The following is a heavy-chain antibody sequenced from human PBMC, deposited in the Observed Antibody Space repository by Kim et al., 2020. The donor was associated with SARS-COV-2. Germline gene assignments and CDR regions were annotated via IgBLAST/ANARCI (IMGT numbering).Heavy chain of an antibody. D-gene: IGHD3-22*01. CDR1: GFTFSSYE. Sequence: GGSLRLSCAASGFTFSSYEMNWVRQAPGKGLEWVSYISSSGSTIYYADSVKGRFTISRDNAKNSLYLQMNSLRAEDTAVYYCATGINYDSSFDYWGQGTLVTVSS. J-gene: IGHJ4*02. CDR2: ISSSGSTI. V-gene: IGHV3-48*03. CDR3: ATGINYDSSFDY.